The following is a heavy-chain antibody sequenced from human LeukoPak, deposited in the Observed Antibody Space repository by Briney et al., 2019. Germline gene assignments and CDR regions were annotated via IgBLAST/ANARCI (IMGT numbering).Heavy chain of an antibody. D-gene: IGHD3-16*01. CDR2: INHSGST. V-gene: IGHV4-34*01. J-gene: IGHJ6*02. CDR1: GGSFSGYY. CDR3: ALGSWDYYYGMDV. Sequence: SETLSLTCAVYGGSFSGYYWSWIRQPPGKGLEWIGEINHSGSTNYNPSLKSRVTISVDTSKNQFSLKLSSVTAADTAVYYCALGSWDYYYGMDVWGQGTTATVS.